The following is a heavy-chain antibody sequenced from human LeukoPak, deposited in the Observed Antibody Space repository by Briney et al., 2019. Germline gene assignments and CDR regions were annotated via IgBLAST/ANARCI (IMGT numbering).Heavy chain of an antibody. V-gene: IGHV4-59*01. CDR2: TYYNGTT. CDR1: VGSISNVY. CDR3: AREDPQTTVPEGMDV. Sequence: SETLSLTRTVSVGSISNVYWSWIRQPPGKGRGGMGYTYYNGTTNYNPSLKSRVTMSVDTSKNQLSLKLSSVTAADTAVYYCAREDPQTTVPEGMDVWGQGTTVTVSS. J-gene: IGHJ6*02. D-gene: IGHD4-17*01.